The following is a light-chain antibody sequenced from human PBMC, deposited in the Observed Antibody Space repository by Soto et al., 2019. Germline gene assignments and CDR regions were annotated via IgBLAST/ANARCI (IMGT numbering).Light chain of an antibody. CDR2: RAS. CDR1: QSVLHSSNNENS. Sequence: DVVMTQSPDSLAVSLGERATINCKSSQSVLHSSNNENSVAWYQQKAGQRPKLLIYRASIRESGVPDRFSGSGSGTDFTLTISSLQAEDVAVYYCQQYYSTPITFGQGTRLEIK. V-gene: IGKV4-1*01. CDR3: QQYYSTPIT. J-gene: IGKJ5*01.